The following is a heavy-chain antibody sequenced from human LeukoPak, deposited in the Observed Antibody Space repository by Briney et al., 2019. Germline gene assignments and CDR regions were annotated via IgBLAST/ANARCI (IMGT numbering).Heavy chain of an antibody. CDR3: ARRVVPAANFDY. CDR2: IIPILGIA. Sequence: SVKVSCKASGGTFSSYAISWVRQAPGQGLVWMGRIIPILGIANYAQKFQGRVTITADKSTSTAYMELSSLRSEDTAVYYCARRVVPAANFDYWGQGTLVTVSS. CDR1: GGTFSSYA. J-gene: IGHJ4*02. D-gene: IGHD2-2*01. V-gene: IGHV1-69*04.